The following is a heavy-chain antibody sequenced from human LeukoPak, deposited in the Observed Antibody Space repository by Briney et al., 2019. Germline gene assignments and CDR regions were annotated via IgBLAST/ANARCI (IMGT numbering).Heavy chain of an antibody. V-gene: IGHV3-21*01. D-gene: IGHD3-10*01. CDR3: ARGALGTMVRGVIIAFDI. CDR1: GFSFSSTG. Sequence: GGSLRLSCVASGFSFSSTGMSWVRHTPGGGLEWLSAICWSGELTYYADSVKGRCTISRDNAKNSLYLQMNSLRAVDTAVYYCARGALGTMVRGVIIAFDIWGQGTMVTVSS. CDR2: ICWSGELT. J-gene: IGHJ3*02.